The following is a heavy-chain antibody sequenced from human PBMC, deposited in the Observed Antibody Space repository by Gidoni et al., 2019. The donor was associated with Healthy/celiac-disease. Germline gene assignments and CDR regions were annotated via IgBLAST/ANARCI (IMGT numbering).Heavy chain of an antibody. CDR3: ARTLLTKNYYGSGSFDY. CDR2: IYYSGST. V-gene: IGHV4-39*01. D-gene: IGHD3-10*01. J-gene: IGHJ4*02. Sequence: QLQLQESGPGLVKPSETLSLTCTVSGGSISSSSYYWGWIRQPPGKGLEWIGSIYYSGSTYYNPSLKSRVTISVDTSKNQFSRKLSSVTAADTAVYYCARTLLTKNYYGSGSFDYWGQGTLVTVSS. CDR1: GGSISSSSYY.